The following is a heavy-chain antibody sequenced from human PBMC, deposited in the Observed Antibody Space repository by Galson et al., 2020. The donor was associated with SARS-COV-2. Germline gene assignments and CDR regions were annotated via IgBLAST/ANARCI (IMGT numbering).Heavy chain of an antibody. CDR2: IKSKTDGGTT. J-gene: IGHJ6*02. V-gene: IGHV3-15*01. Sequence: GGSLRLSCAASGFTFSNAWMSWVRQAPGKGLEWVGRIKSKTDGGTTDYAAPVKGRFTISRDDSKNTLYLQMNSLKTEDTAVYYCTTDPSSGWSFLFSDGMDVWGQGTTVTVSS. D-gene: IGHD6-19*01. CDR3: TTDPSSGWSFLFSDGMDV. CDR1: GFTFSNAW.